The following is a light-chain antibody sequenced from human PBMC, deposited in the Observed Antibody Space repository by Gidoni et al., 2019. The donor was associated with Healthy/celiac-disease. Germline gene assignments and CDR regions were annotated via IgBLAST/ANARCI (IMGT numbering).Light chain of an antibody. V-gene: IGKV1-39*01. CDR3: QQSYSTPLT. CDR1: QSIRSY. Sequence: DIQMTQSPSSVSASVGDRVTITCRASQSIRSYLNWYQQKPGKARKLLSYAASSLQSEVPSRFSGSETGTDFTLTISSLQPEDFATYYCQQSYSTPLTFGPGTKVNIK. CDR2: AAS. J-gene: IGKJ3*01.